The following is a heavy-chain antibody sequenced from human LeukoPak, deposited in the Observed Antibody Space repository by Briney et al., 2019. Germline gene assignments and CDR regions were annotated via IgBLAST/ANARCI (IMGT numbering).Heavy chain of an antibody. CDR2: ISSSSSYI. CDR3: ASLSGSYTYYFGY. D-gene: IGHD1-26*01. CDR1: GFTFSSYS. J-gene: IGHJ4*02. Sequence: GGSLRLSCAASGFTFSSYSMNWVRQAPGKGLEWVSSISSSSSYIYYADSVKGRFTISRDNAKNSLYLQMNSLRAEDTAVYYCASLSGSYTYYFGYWGQGTLVTVSS. V-gene: IGHV3-21*01.